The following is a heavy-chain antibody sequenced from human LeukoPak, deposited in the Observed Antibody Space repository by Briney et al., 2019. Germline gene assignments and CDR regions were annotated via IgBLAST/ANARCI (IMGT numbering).Heavy chain of an antibody. CDR3: ARESGSDAFDI. J-gene: IGHJ3*02. V-gene: IGHV1-18*01. Sequence: ASVKVSCKASGYTFTKYGVSWVRQAPGQGLEWMGWISAYNGDIKYAQRGKGRVTMTTDTSTSTVYVELRSLRSDDTAVYYCARESGSDAFDIWGQGTMVTVSS. CDR1: GYTFTKYG. CDR2: ISAYNGDI.